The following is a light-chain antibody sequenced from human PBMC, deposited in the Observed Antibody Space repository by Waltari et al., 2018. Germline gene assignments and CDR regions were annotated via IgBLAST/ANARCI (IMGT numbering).Light chain of an antibody. CDR1: SPHIGAGYD. Sequence: QSVLTPPPSVSVAPGQRVTISCPGTSPHIGAGYDVHWYQQLPGTAPKLLIFRNSNRPSGVPDRISGSKSGTSGSLAITGLQAEDEADYYCQSYDSSLSDSIFGGGTKLTVL. V-gene: IGLV1-40*01. J-gene: IGLJ2*01. CDR3: QSYDSSLSDSI. CDR2: RNS.